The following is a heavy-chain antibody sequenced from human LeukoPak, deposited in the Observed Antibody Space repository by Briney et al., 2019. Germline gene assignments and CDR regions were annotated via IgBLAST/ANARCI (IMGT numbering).Heavy chain of an antibody. CDR1: GFTLSDYY. V-gene: IGHV3-11*04. J-gene: IGHJ3*01. D-gene: IGHD3-10*01. CDR3: ARPILMWFGESRGGAFDF. CDR2: ISSSGSTI. Sequence: GGSLRLSCAASGFTLSDYYMSWIRQAPGKGLEWVSYISSSGSTIYYADSVKGRFTISRDNAENSLYLQMNSLRAEDTAVYYCARPILMWFGESRGGAFDFWGQGIMVAVSS.